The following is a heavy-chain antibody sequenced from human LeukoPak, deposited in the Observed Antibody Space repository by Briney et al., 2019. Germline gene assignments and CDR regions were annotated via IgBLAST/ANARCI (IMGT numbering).Heavy chain of an antibody. V-gene: IGHV1-46*01. CDR2: INPSGGST. CDR3: ARGGEGVHYYDSVGYY. CDR1: GYTFTSYY. Sequence: GSVKVSCKASGYTFTSYYMHWVRQAPGQGLEWMGIINPSGGSTSYAQKFQGRVTMTRDTSTSTVYMELSSLRSEDTAVYYCARGGEGVHYYDSVGYYWGQGTLVTVSS. J-gene: IGHJ4*02. D-gene: IGHD3-22*01.